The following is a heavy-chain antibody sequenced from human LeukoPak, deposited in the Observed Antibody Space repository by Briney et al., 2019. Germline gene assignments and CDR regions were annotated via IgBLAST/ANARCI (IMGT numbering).Heavy chain of an antibody. D-gene: IGHD3-22*01. Sequence: GGSLRLSCAASGFTFSSYSMNWVRQAPGKGLEWVSSISSSSSYIYYADSVKGRFTISRDNAKNSPYLQMNSLRAEDTAVYYCARDETYDYESNGYLDFWGQGTVVTVSS. CDR2: ISSSSSYI. J-gene: IGHJ4*02. CDR3: ARDETYDYESNGYLDF. V-gene: IGHV3-21*01. CDR1: GFTFSSYS.